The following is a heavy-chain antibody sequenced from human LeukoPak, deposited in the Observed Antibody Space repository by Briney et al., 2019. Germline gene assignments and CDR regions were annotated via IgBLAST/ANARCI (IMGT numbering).Heavy chain of an antibody. CDR1: GGTFSSYA. Sequence: GASVKVSCKASGGTFSSYAISWVRQAPGQGLEWMGGIIPIFGTANYAQKFQGRVTITADESTSTAYMELSSLRSEDTAVYYCARDLRPYCSSTSCFLDYWGQGTLVTVSS. D-gene: IGHD2-2*01. CDR3: ARDLRPYCSSTSCFLDY. V-gene: IGHV1-69*13. CDR2: IIPIFGTA. J-gene: IGHJ4*02.